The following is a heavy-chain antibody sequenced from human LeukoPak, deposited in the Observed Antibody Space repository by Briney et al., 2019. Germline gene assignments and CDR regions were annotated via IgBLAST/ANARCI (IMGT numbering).Heavy chain of an antibody. CDR3: ARDHRYAFDN. CDR1: GFTFSSYS. J-gene: IGHJ4*02. CDR2: VGISSGNT. V-gene: IGHV3-48*04. Sequence: GGSLRLSCAASGFTFSSYSMNWVRQAPGKGLEWIPYVGISSGNTKYADSVKGRFTISGDSAKNSVFLLMNNLRVDDTAVYYCARDHRYAFDNWGQGTLVTVSS. D-gene: IGHD5-12*01.